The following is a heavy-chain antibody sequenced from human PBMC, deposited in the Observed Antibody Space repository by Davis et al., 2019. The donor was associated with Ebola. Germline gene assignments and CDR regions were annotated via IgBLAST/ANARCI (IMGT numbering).Heavy chain of an antibody. CDR1: GYTFTGYY. CDR2: INPNSGGT. CDR3: ARESGGWLAPGDYFDY. V-gene: IGHV1-2*02. Sequence: AASVKVSCKASGYTFTGYYMHWVRQAPGQGLEWMGWINPNSGGTKYAQRFQSRVTMTRDTSISTTYMDLSRLRSDDTAVYYCARESGGWLAPGDYFDYWGQGTLVTVSS. D-gene: IGHD5-24*01. J-gene: IGHJ4*02.